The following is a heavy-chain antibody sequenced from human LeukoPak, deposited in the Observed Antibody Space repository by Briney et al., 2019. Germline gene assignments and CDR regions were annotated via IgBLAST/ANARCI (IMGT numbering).Heavy chain of an antibody. CDR1: GFTFDDYA. J-gene: IGHJ4*02. V-gene: IGHV3-43D*03. CDR2: ISWDGGTT. Sequence: GGSLRLSCAASGFTFDDYAMHWVRQAPGKGLEWVSLISWDGGTTYYVDSVKGRFTISRDNSKNSLYLQMNSLRAEDTALYYCAKDTLRSSSWDFDYWGQGTLVTVSS. CDR3: AKDTLRSSSWDFDY. D-gene: IGHD6-13*01.